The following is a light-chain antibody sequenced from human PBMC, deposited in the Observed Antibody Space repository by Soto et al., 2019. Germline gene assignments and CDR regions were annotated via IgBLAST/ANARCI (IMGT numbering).Light chain of an antibody. Sequence: PGERASLSCRASQSISGRYLAWYQQKPGQAPRLLIYDASSRATGIPDRFNGSGSGTDFILTISRLEPEDFAVYYCQQYGSSPLTFGGGTKVEIK. CDR1: QSISGRY. CDR2: DAS. J-gene: IGKJ4*01. CDR3: QQYGSSPLT. V-gene: IGKV3-20*01.